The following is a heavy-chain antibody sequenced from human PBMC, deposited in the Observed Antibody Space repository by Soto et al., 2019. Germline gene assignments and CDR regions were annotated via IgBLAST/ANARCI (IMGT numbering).Heavy chain of an antibody. CDR3: ARTGDCSSTSCYSLGYYYYMDV. V-gene: IGHV3-48*01. D-gene: IGHD2-2*01. Sequence: GGSLRLSCAASGFTFSSYSMNWVRQAPGKGLEWVSYISSSSSTIYYADSVKGRFTISRDNAKNSLYLQMNSLRAEDTAVYYCARTGDCSSTSCYSLGYYYYMDVWGKGTTVTVSS. CDR2: ISSSSSTI. J-gene: IGHJ6*03. CDR1: GFTFSSYS.